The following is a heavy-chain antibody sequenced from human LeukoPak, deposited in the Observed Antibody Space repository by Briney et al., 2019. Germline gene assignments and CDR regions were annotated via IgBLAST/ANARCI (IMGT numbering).Heavy chain of an antibody. D-gene: IGHD6-13*01. J-gene: IGHJ4*02. CDR1: GGSISSNY. CDR3: AASQQLVPRPFDY. Sequence: SETLSLTCTVSGGSISSNYWSWIRQPPGKGLEWIGYIYHSGSTNYNPSLKSRVTISVDTSKNQFSLKMASVAAADTAMYYCAASQQLVPRPFDYWGQGTLVTVSS. CDR2: IYHSGST. V-gene: IGHV4-59*01.